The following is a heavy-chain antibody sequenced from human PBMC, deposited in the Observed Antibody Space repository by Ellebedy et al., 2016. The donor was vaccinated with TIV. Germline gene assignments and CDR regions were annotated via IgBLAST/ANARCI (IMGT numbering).Heavy chain of an antibody. CDR3: ARGALTGTTRYFDF. D-gene: IGHD1-20*01. V-gene: IGHV3-48*02. CDR2: IAGSSNTM. Sequence: PGGSLRLSCAASGFSLSTYSMNWVRQTPGKGLEWISYIAGSSNTMFYADSMEGRFTISRDSAKNSLFLQMDSLTDEDTAVYYCARGALTGTTRYFDFWGQGTLVTVSS. CDR1: GFSLSTYS. J-gene: IGHJ4*02.